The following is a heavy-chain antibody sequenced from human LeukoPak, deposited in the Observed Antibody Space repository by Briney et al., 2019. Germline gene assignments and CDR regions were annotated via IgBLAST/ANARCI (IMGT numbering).Heavy chain of an antibody. CDR1: GGSISSYY. Sequence: SETLSLTCTVSGGSISSYYWSWIRQPPGEGLEWIGYIYYSGSTNYNPSLKSRVTISVDTSKNQFSLKLSSVTAADTAVYYCARTKLAAPAWFDYWGQGTLVTVSS. J-gene: IGHJ4*02. CDR2: IYYSGST. CDR3: ARTKLAAPAWFDY. V-gene: IGHV4-59*08. D-gene: IGHD6-6*01.